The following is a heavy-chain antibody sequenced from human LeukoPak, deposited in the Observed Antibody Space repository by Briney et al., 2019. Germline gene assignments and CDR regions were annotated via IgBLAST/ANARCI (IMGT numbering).Heavy chain of an antibody. CDR1: GYTFTSYD. V-gene: IGHV1-8*01. D-gene: IGHD3-16*01. J-gene: IGHJ4*02. CDR2: MNPNSGNT. Sequence: ASVKVSCEASGYTFTSYDINWVRQATGQGLEWMGWMNPNSGNTGYAQKFQGRVTMTRNTSISTAYMELSSLRSEDTAVYYCARGFMITFGGVYFDYWGQGTLVTVSS. CDR3: ARGFMITFGGVYFDY.